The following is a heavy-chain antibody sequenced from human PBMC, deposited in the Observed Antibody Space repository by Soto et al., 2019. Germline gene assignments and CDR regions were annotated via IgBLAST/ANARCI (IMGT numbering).Heavy chain of an antibody. D-gene: IGHD3-16*02. CDR3: AKPLSTVPWGFDP. Sequence: PGGSPRISCATSGFIFTNYWMNWVRQAPGKGLEWVGDISGSGGRTYYADSVKGRFTISRDNSKNTLYLQMNSLRAEDTAVYYCAKPLSTVPWGFDPWGQGTLVTVSS. CDR2: ISGSGGRT. J-gene: IGHJ5*02. V-gene: IGHV3-23*01. CDR1: GFIFTNYW.